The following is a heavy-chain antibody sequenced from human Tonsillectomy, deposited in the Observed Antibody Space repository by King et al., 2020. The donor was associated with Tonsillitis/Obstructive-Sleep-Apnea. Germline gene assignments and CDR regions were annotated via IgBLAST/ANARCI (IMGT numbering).Heavy chain of an antibody. CDR1: GGSISSYY. D-gene: IGHD4-11*01. CDR3: ARADSNYVGWFDP. V-gene: IGHV4-59*01. CDR2: IYYSGST. J-gene: IGHJ5*02. Sequence: QLQESGPGLVKPSETLSLTCTVSGGSISSYYWSWIRQPPGKGLEWIGYIYYSGSTNYNPTLKSRVTISVETSKNQFSLKLSSVTAADTAVYYCARADSNYVGWFDPWGQGTLVTVSS.